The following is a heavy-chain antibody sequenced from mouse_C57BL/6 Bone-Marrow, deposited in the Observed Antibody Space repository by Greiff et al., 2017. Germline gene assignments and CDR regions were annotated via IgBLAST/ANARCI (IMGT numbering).Heavy chain of an antibody. D-gene: IGHD2-3*01. CDR1: GYTFTSYG. Sequence: VQLQQSGAELARPGASVKLSCKASGYTFTSYGISWVKQRTGQGLEWIGEIYPRSGNTYYNEKFKGKATLTADKSSSTAYMELRSLTAEDSAVYFCAREGYYRFAYWGQGTLVTVSA. CDR2: IYPRSGNT. J-gene: IGHJ3*01. CDR3: AREGYYRFAY. V-gene: IGHV1-81*01.